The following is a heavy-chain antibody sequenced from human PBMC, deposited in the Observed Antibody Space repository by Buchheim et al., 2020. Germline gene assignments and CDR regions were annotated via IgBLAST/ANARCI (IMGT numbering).Heavy chain of an antibody. CDR1: GFTFSSYG. D-gene: IGHD3-16*01. CDR2: ISYDGSNK. J-gene: IGHJ4*02. Sequence: QVQLVESGGGVVQPGRSLRLSCAASGFTFSSYGMHWVRQAPGKGLEWVAVISYDGSNKYYADSVKGRFTISRDNSKNTPYLQMNSLRAEDTAVYYCAKDRREWGSYFDYWGQGTL. V-gene: IGHV3-30*18. CDR3: AKDRREWGSYFDY.